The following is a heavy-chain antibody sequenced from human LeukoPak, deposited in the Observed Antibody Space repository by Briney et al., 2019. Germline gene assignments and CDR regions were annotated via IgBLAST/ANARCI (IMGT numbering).Heavy chain of an antibody. CDR2: IFPIFGIA. D-gene: IGHD2-2*02. CDR1: EGTSTSFA. CDR3: ARSLYCSSTSCYTGFYAFDI. Sequence: GASVKVSCKASEGTSTSFAISWVGRPLGQGLGWMGRIFPIFGIANYAQKFQGRVTITADKSTSTAYMEQSSLRSEDTAVYYCARSLYCSSTSCYTGFYAFDIWGQGTMVTVSS. V-gene: IGHV1-69*04. J-gene: IGHJ3*02.